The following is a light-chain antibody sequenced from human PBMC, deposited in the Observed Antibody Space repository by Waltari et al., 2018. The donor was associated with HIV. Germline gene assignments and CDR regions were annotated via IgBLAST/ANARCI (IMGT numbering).Light chain of an antibody. CDR3: CSYAGTYTYV. Sequence: QSALTQPRSVSGSPGQSVTISCTGTSSDIGYFHYVSWYQQYPGHAPKSIMYEVSQRPSGVPDRFTASTSGITSSLTSSGLQDEDEADYYCCSYAGTYTYVFGTGTTVTVL. CDR1: SSDIGYFHY. J-gene: IGLJ1*01. V-gene: IGLV2-11*01. CDR2: EVS.